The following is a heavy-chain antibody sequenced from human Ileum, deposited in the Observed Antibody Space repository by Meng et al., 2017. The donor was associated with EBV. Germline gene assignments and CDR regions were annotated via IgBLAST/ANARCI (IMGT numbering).Heavy chain of an antibody. Sequence: GQLGGAGGGVVQPGRSLRVSCEASGFSFDPLDMHWARQAPGKGLEWVAVISYDENIKFYADSVKGRFTISRDNSKNTLYLQLNSLRPDDTAFYYCTNLSFWGQGTLVTVSS. D-gene: IGHD2/OR15-2a*01. V-gene: IGHV3-30*18. CDR2: ISYDENIK. CDR1: GFSFDPLD. J-gene: IGHJ4*02. CDR3: TNLSF.